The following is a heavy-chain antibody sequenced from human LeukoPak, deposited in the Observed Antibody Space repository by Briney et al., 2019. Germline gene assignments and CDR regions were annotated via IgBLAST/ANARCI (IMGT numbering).Heavy chain of an antibody. J-gene: IGHJ4*02. D-gene: IGHD6-13*01. CDR2: INHSGST. CDR1: GGSFSGYY. CDR3: ARGQSSSWHHYES. Sequence: SETLSLTCAVYGGSFSGYYWSWIRQPPGKGLEWIGEINHSGSTNYNPSLKSRVTISVDTSKNQFSLKLSSVTAADTAVYYCARGQSSSWHHYESWGQGTLVTVSS. V-gene: IGHV4-34*01.